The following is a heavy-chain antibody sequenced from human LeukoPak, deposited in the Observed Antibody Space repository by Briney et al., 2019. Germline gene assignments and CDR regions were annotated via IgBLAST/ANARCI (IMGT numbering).Heavy chain of an antibody. V-gene: IGHV3-23*01. CDR1: GFSFSIYE. J-gene: IGHJ4*02. CDR2: ITGSGGGT. CDR3: AKWGDYDVLTGYYDPDY. D-gene: IGHD3-9*01. Sequence: GGSLRLSCAASGFSFSIYEMNWVRQAPGKGLEWVSAITGSGGGTYYADSVKGRFTISRDNSKNTLYLQMNSLRAEDTAVYYCAKWGDYDVLTGYYDPDYWGQGTLVTVSS.